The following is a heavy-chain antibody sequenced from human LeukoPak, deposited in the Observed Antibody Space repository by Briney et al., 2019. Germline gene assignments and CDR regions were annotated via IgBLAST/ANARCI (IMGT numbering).Heavy chain of an antibody. J-gene: IGHJ6*02. V-gene: IGHV4-59*01. CDR1: GGSISSYY. CDR2: IYYSGST. CDR3: ARSSWSGSGSYYYYYYGMDV. D-gene: IGHD3-10*01. Sequence: SETLSLTCTVSGGSISSYYWSWIRQPPGKGLEWIGYIYYSGSTNYNPSLKSRVTTSVDTSKNQFSLKLSSVTAADTAVYYCARSSWSGSGSYYYYYYGMDVWGQGTTVTVSS.